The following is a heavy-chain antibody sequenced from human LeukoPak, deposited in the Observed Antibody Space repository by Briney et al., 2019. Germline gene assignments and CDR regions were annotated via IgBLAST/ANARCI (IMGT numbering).Heavy chain of an antibody. CDR3: ARGGGLDV. CDR2: IKQDGSEK. D-gene: IGHD3-16*01. J-gene: IGHJ6*02. Sequence: GGSLRLSCAASGFTFSSYWMSWVRQAPGKGLEWVANIKQDGSEKYYVDSVKGRFTISRDNAKNSLYLQMSNLRAEDTAVYFCARGGGLDVWGQGATVTVSS. V-gene: IGHV3-7*03. CDR1: GFTFSSYW.